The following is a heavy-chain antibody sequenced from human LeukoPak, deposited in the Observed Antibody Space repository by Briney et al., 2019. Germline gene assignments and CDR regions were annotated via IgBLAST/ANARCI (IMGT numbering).Heavy chain of an antibody. Sequence: GGSLRLSCAASGFTFSSYAMSWVRQAPGKGLEWVSAISGSGGSTYYADSVKGRFTISRDNSKNTLYLQMNSLRAEDTAVYYCAKPSYDSSGYYHFFDYWGQGTLVTVSS. D-gene: IGHD3-22*01. CDR1: GFTFSSYA. J-gene: IGHJ4*02. CDR2: ISGSGGST. CDR3: AKPSYDSSGYYHFFDY. V-gene: IGHV3-23*01.